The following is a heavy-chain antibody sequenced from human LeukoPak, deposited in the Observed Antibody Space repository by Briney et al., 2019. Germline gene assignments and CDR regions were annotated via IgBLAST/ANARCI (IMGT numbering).Heavy chain of an antibody. D-gene: IGHD1-26*01. CDR1: GYTFTGYY. Sequence: GASVKVSCKASGYTFTGYYIHWVRQAPGQGLEWMGRINPNSGGTNYAQKFQGRVTMTRDTSISTAYMELSRLTSDDTAAYYCARSLIPYSGSYYPLALYFDYWGQGTLVTVSS. V-gene: IGHV1-2*06. CDR3: ARSLIPYSGSYYPLALYFDY. J-gene: IGHJ4*02. CDR2: INPNSGGT.